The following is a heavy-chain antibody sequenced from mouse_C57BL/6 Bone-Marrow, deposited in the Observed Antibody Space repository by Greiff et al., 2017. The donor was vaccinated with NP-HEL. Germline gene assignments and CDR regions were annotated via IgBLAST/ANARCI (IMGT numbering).Heavy chain of an antibody. CDR3: ARNLYGSSYRYWYFDV. CDR1: GFSLTSYG. CDR2: IWSGGST. J-gene: IGHJ1*03. D-gene: IGHD1-1*01. V-gene: IGHV2-2*01. Sequence: VKLQESGPGLVQPSQSLSITCTVSGFSLTSYGVHWVRQSPGKGLEWLGVIWSGGSTDYNAAFISRLSISKDNSKSQVFFKMNSLQADDTAIYYCARNLYGSSYRYWYFDVWGTGTTVTVSS.